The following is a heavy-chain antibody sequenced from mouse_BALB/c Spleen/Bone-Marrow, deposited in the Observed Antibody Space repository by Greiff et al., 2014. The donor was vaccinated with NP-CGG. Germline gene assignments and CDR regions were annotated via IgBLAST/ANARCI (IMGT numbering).Heavy chain of an antibody. CDR2: IWAGGST. CDR1: GFSLTSYG. V-gene: IGHV2-9*02. D-gene: IGHD2-1*01. J-gene: IGHJ4*01. Sequence: VKLQESGPGLVAPSQSLSITCTVSGFSLTSYGVHWVRQPPGKGLEWLGVIWAGGSTNYNSALMSRLSISKDNSKSQVFLKMNSLQTDDTAMYYCARDEGGNYDAMDYWGQGTSVTVSS. CDR3: ARDEGGNYDAMDY.